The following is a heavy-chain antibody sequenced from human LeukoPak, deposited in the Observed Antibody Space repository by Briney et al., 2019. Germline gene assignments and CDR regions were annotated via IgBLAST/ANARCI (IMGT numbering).Heavy chain of an antibody. Sequence: PGGSLRLSCAASGFTFSTYALSWVRQAPGKGLEWVSAISPSGDGAYYADSVKGRFTISRDNSKNTLYVQMNSPRAEDTAVYYCAKAGYRNYFDYWGQGALVTVSS. D-gene: IGHD2-2*02. J-gene: IGHJ4*02. V-gene: IGHV3-23*01. CDR3: AKAGYRNYFDY. CDR1: GFTFSTYA. CDR2: ISPSGDGA.